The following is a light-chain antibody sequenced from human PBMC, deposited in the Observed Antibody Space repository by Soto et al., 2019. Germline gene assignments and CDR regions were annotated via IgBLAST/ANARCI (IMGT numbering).Light chain of an antibody. CDR1: SSDVGGYNF. V-gene: IGLV2-11*01. CDR3: CSYAGSYSHYV. Sequence: QSVLTQPRSVSGSPGQSVTISCTGTSSDVGGYNFVSWYQHHPGTAPKLMIYDVSRRPSGVPDRFSGSKSGNTASLTISGLQAEDEADYYCCSYAGSYSHYVFGTGTKLTVL. J-gene: IGLJ1*01. CDR2: DVS.